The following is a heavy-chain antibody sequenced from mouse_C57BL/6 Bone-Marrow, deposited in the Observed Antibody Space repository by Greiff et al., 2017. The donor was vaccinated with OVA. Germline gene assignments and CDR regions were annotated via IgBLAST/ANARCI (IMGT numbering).Heavy chain of an antibody. CDR1: GFTFTNTY. V-gene: IGHV14-3*01. CDR3: ARGFDY. CDR2: IGPASGNT. Sequence: DVHLVESVAELVRPGASVKLSCTASGFTFTNTYMHWVQQRPEQGLEWVGRIGPASGNTKYAPKVQGKTTITEDTSTSTAYLQLVSLTSEDTSIYYCARGFDYWGQGTTLTVSS. J-gene: IGHJ2*01.